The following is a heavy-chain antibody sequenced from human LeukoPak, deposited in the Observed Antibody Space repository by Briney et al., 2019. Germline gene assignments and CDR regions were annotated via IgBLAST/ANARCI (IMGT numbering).Heavy chain of an antibody. D-gene: IGHD1/OR15-1a*01. V-gene: IGHV3-7*01. CDR1: GFTFRDYW. J-gene: IGHJ4*02. Sequence: GGSLRLSCVASGFTFRDYWMTWVRQAPGKGLEWVANIREDGSQINHVDSVKGRFTISRDNAKNSLYLQMNSLRVEDTAVYYCAKHKIAWRTFDCWGQGTLVTVSS. CDR3: AKHKIAWRTFDC. CDR2: IREDGSQI.